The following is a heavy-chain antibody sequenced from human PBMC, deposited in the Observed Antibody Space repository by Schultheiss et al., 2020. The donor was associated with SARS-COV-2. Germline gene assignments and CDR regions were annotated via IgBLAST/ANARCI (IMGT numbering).Heavy chain of an antibody. V-gene: IGHV3-7*03. J-gene: IGHJ4*02. D-gene: IGHD3-3*01. CDR1: GFTFSRNW. Sequence: GGSLRLSCVGYGFTFSRNWMGWVRQAPGKGLEWVANIKYDGSEIYYGNSVKGRFTISRDNAKNSLYLQINSLRTEDTAVYYCATWSGSNWYDYWGQGTLVTVSS. CDR2: IKYDGSEI. CDR3: ATWSGSNWYDY.